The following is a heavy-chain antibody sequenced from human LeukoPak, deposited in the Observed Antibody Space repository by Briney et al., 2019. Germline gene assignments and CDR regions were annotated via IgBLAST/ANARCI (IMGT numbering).Heavy chain of an antibody. CDR2: FSYSGST. D-gene: IGHD7-27*01. J-gene: IGHJ3*01. Sequence: PSETLSLTCTVSSGSISSGTSFWGWIRLPPGKGPEWIGSFSYSGSTYYNPSLNSPVTISLDTSKSQISLRLTSVTAADTAVYYCARHTAGFSATLGPFDVWGQGTMVTVSS. CDR3: ARHTAGFSATLGPFDV. V-gene: IGHV4-39*01. CDR1: SGSISSGTSF.